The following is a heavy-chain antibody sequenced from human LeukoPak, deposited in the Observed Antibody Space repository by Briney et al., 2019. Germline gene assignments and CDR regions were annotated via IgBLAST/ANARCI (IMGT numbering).Heavy chain of an antibody. CDR1: GFTFSNYA. CDR3: AKDPNGDHIGAFDF. Sequence: GGSLRLSCAASGFTFSNYALVWVRQAPGKGLEWVSAITGSGGGTDYADSVKGRFTISRDNSKNTLYLQMRSLRAEDTAVYYCAKDPNGDHIGAFDFWGQGTMVTVSS. J-gene: IGHJ3*01. V-gene: IGHV3-23*01. D-gene: IGHD4-17*01. CDR2: ITGSGGGT.